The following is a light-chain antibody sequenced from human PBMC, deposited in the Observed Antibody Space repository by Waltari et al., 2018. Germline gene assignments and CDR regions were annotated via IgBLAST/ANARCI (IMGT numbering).Light chain of an antibody. V-gene: IGLV2-14*03. CDR1: NSDIGYYNF. CDR2: DVN. CDR3: ASYTSTNTVL. J-gene: IGLJ2*01. Sequence: QSALTQPASVSGSPGQSITISCAGTNSDIGYYNFVSWYQQHPGKAPKLMIFDVNRWPSGVSHRFSGSKAGNTASLTISGLQAEDEADYFCASYTSTNTVLVGGGTKVTVL.